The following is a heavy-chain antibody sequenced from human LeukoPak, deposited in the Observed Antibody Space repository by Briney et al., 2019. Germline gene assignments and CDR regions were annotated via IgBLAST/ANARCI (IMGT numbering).Heavy chain of an antibody. J-gene: IGHJ5*02. Sequence: GGSLRLSCAASGFTFSNYWMTWVRQAPGKGLEWVATLKKDGSAKYNVDSVKGRFTISRDNAKNSLYLQMNSLRAEDTAVYYCARESWQWLARDRIDNWFDPWGQGTLVTVSS. CDR2: LKKDGSAK. CDR1: GFTFSNYW. D-gene: IGHD6-19*01. CDR3: ARESWQWLARDRIDNWFDP. V-gene: IGHV3-7*01.